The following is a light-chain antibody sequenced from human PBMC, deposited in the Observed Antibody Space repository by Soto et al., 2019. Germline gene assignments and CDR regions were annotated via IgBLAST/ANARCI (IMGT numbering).Light chain of an antibody. CDR2: DAT. J-gene: IGKJ1*01. CDR1: QSISSY. Sequence: DIPMTQSPTSLPASVGDRVTITCRASQSISSYLNWYQQKPGKAPNLLIYDATNLQSGVPSRFSGSGSGTDFTLTISSLQPEDFATYYCQQGYSTLRTFGQGTKVDIK. CDR3: QQGYSTLRT. V-gene: IGKV1-39*01.